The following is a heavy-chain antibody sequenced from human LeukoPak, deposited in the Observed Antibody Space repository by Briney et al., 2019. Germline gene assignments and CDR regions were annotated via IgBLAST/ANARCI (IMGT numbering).Heavy chain of an antibody. CDR3: ASYVWGSYRYFDY. CDR1: GGSISSYY. J-gene: IGHJ4*02. D-gene: IGHD3-16*02. V-gene: IGHV4-59*12. CDR2: IYYSGST. Sequence: SETLSLTYTVSGGSISSYYWSWIRHPPGKGLEWIGYIYYSGSTNYNPALKSRVTISVDTSKNQFSLKLSSVTAADTAVYYCASYVWGSYRYFDYWGQGTLVTVSS.